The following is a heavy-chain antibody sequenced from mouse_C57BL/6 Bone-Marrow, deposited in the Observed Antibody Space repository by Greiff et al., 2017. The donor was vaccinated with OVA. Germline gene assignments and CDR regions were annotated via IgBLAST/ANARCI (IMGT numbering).Heavy chain of an antibody. CDR3: ANCDYVAWFAY. CDR2: IYPRDGST. D-gene: IGHD2-4*01. Sequence: VQLQQSGPELVKPGASVKLSCKASGYTFTSYDINWVKQRPGQGLEWIGWIYPRDGSTKYTEKFKGKATLTVDTSSSTAYMELRSLTSEDSAVYFGANCDYVAWFAYWGQGTLVTVSA. CDR1: GYTFTSYD. V-gene: IGHV1-85*01. J-gene: IGHJ3*01.